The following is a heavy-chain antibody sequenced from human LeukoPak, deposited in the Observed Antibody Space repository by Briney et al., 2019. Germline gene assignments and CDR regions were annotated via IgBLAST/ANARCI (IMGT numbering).Heavy chain of an antibody. J-gene: IGHJ5*02. CDR3: ARETAVNWFDP. Sequence: GGSLRLSCAASGFTFSSYWMSWVRQAPGKGLEWVAKIKQDGSEKYYVDSVKGRFTISRDNAKNSLYLQMNSLRAEDTAVYYCARETAVNWFDPWGQGTLVTVSS. V-gene: IGHV3-7*01. CDR1: GFTFSSYW. CDR2: IKQDGSEK.